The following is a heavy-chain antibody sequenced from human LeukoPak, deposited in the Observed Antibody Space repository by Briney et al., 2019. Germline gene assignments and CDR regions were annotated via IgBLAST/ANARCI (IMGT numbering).Heavy chain of an antibody. Sequence: ASVKVFCKASGYTFTSYDINWVRPATGQGLEWMGWMNPNSCNTGYAQKFQGRVTMTRNTSISTAYMELSRLRSEDTAVYYCARATMGRGVILSYYYYYYMDVWGKGTTVTVSS. CDR1: GYTFTSYD. CDR3: ARATMGRGVILSYYYYYYMDV. J-gene: IGHJ6*03. CDR2: MNPNSCNT. V-gene: IGHV1-8*02. D-gene: IGHD3-10*01.